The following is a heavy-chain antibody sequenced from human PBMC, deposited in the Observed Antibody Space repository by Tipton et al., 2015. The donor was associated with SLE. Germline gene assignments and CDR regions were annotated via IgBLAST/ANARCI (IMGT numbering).Heavy chain of an antibody. Sequence: LRLSCAVYGRSFSGYYWSWIRQPPGKGLEWIGEINHSGSTNYNPSLKSRVTISVDTSKNQFSLKLSSVTAADTAVYYCAKTSGGGWSFDYWGQGTLVTVSS. V-gene: IGHV4-34*01. D-gene: IGHD6-19*01. J-gene: IGHJ4*02. CDR2: INHSGST. CDR1: GRSFSGYY. CDR3: AKTSGGGWSFDY.